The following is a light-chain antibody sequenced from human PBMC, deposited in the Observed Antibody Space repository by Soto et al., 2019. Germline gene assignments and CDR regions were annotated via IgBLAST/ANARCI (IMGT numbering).Light chain of an antibody. Sequence: EIVLTQSPGTLSLSPGERATLSCRASQSVSSSYLAWYQQKPGQAPRLLIYGASSRATGIPDRFSGSGSGTDFTLTISRLEPEDFAVYYCQLYGSSPWTFGQGTRWIS. CDR3: QLYGSSPWT. CDR2: GAS. V-gene: IGKV3-20*01. J-gene: IGKJ1*01. CDR1: QSVSSSY.